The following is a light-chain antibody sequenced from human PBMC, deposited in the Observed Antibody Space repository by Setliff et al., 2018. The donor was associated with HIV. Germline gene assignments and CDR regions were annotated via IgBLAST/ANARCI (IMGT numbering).Light chain of an antibody. CDR3: SSYAITNTLP. CDR1: SSDVGSYNY. CDR2: EVS. V-gene: IGLV2-14*01. Sequence: ALTQPASVSGSPGQSITISCTGTSSDVGSYNYVSWYQQHPGKAPKLMISEVSNRPSGVSNRFSGSKSDNTASLTISGLQAEDEGDYYCSSYAITNTLPFGTGTKVTVL. J-gene: IGLJ1*01.